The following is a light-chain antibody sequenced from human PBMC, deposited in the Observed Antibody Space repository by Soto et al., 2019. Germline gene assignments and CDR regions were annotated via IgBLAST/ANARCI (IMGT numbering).Light chain of an antibody. CDR3: QQYNNWPGWA. CDR1: QSVSSN. V-gene: IGKV3-15*01. CDR2: GAS. Sequence: EIVMTQSPATLSVSPGERVTLSCRASQSVSSNLAWYQQKPGQAPRLLIYGASTRATGIPARFSGSGSGTEFTLTISRLQSEDFAVYYCQQYNNWPGWAFGQGTKVEIK. J-gene: IGKJ1*01.